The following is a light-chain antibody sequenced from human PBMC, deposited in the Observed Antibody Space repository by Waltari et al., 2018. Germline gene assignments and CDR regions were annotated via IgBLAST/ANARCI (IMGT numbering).Light chain of an antibody. CDR2: GAS. CDR1: QSTHDN. Sequence: EIVMTQSPATLSVSPGDRATLSCRPSQSTHDNVAWYQQQPGQPPRLLIYGASTRATGIPARFRGSGSGTEFTLSISSLQTEDFGVYYCQQYNVWPPITFGQGTRLEIK. J-gene: IGKJ5*01. V-gene: IGKV3-15*01. CDR3: QQYNVWPPIT.